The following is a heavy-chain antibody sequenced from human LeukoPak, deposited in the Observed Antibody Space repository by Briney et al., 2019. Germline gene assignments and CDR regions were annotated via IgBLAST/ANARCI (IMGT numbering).Heavy chain of an antibody. V-gene: IGHV4-4*07. CDR1: GGYISRYY. D-gene: IGHD2-2*01. J-gene: IGHJ4*02. CDR3: ARSRYCSSTSCPSYRFDY. CDR2: IYTSGST. Sequence: PSDTLSLTCTVSGGYISRYYWSWIRQPGRKGLEWIGRIYTSGSTQYNPSLKSRVTISVDMSKNQFSLKLSSVTAADTAVYYCARSRYCSSTSCPSYRFDYWGQGTLVTVSS.